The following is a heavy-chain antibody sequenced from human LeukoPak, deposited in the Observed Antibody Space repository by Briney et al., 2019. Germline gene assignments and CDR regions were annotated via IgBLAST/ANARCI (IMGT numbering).Heavy chain of an antibody. CDR1: GFTFSDYY. J-gene: IGHJ5*02. D-gene: IGHD6-19*01. CDR2: VSSSGIHT. CDR3: AIDVFDSSGLGWFDP. V-gene: IGHV3-11*05. Sequence: GGSLRLSCTASGFTFSDYYISWVRQAPGQGLEWVSYVSSSGIHTEYADSVKGRFTVSRDSSKNSLYLQMNSLRAEDTAVYYCAIDVFDSSGLGWFDPWGQGTLVTVSS.